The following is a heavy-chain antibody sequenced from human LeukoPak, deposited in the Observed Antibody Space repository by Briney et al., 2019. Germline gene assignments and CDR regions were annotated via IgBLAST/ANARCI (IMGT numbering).Heavy chain of an antibody. D-gene: IGHD2-15*01. J-gene: IGHJ3*02. V-gene: IGHV3-23*01. CDR2: ISGSGGST. CDR1: GFTFSSYA. CDR3: ARSWVVDDAFDI. Sequence: PGGSLRLSCAASGFTFSSYAMSWVRQAPGKGLEWVSAISGSGGSTYYADSVKGRFTISRDNSKNTLYLQMNSLRAEDTAVYYCARSWVVDDAFDIWGQGTMVTVSS.